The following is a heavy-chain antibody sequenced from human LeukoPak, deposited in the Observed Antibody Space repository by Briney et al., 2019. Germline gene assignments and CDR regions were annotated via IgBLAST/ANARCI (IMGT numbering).Heavy chain of an antibody. J-gene: IGHJ4*02. CDR3: ARDKRTYYDILTGYSYFDY. V-gene: IGHV1-18*01. CDR1: GYTFTSYG. CDR2: ISAYNGKT. Sequence: ASVKVSFKASGYTFTSYGLSWVRQAPGQGLEWMGWISAYNGKTKYAQKFQGRVTMTTDTSSNTAYMELRSLRSDDTAVYYCARDKRTYYDILTGYSYFDYWGQGTLVTVPS. D-gene: IGHD3-9*01.